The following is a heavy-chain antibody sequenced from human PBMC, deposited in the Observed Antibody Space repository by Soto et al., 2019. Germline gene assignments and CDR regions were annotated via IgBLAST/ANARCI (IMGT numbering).Heavy chain of an antibody. CDR3: ASHVHNQGYEYYFDS. CDR1: GGSISSNSYY. J-gene: IGHJ4*02. V-gene: IGHV4-39*01. Sequence: QLQLQESGPGLVKPSETLSLTCTASGGSISSNSYYWGWIRQSPGKGLEWIGSMGYTGTIYYNPSLQSRVTMSVDTSENQISLRLSSMTAADTAVYYCASHVHNQGYEYYFDSWSQGTLVTVSS. D-gene: IGHD3-3*01. CDR2: MGYTGTI.